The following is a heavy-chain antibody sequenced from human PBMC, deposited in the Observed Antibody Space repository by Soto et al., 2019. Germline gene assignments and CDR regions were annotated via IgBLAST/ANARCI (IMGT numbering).Heavy chain of an antibody. V-gene: IGHV4-39*01. CDR2: IYYSGST. CDR3: ASNGLWFGELFFDWFDP. J-gene: IGHJ5*02. D-gene: IGHD3-10*01. Sequence: SQTLSLTCTVSGGSSSRSSYYWGWIRQPPGKGLEWIGSIYYSGSTYHNPSLKSRVTISVDTSKNQFSLKLSSVTAADTAVYYCASNGLWFGELFFDWFDPCGQGTLVTVSS. CDR1: GGSSSRSSYY.